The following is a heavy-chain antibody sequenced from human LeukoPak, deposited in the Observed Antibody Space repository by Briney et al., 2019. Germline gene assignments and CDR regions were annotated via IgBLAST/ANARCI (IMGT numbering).Heavy chain of an antibody. CDR2: IYPGDSDT. CDR1: GYSFTSYW. D-gene: IGHD2-15*01. J-gene: IGHJ2*01. Sequence: GESLKISCKGSGYSFTSYWIGWVRQMPGKGLEWMGIIYPGDSDTRYSPSFQGQVTISADKPISTAYLQWSSLKASDTAMYYCARFDCSGGSCSYWYFDLWGRGTLVTVSS. CDR3: ARFDCSGGSCSYWYFDL. V-gene: IGHV5-51*04.